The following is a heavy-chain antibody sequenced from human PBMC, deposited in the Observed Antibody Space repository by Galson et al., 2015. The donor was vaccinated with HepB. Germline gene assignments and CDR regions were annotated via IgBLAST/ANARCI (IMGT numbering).Heavy chain of an antibody. CDR1: GFTFSSYA. CDR2: ISYDGSNK. Sequence: SLRLSCAASGFTFSSYAMHWVRQAPGKGLEWVAVISYDGSNKYYADSVKGRFTISRDNSKNTLYLQMNSLRAEDTVVYYCARGGGGGSYYFDYWGQGTLVTVSS. J-gene: IGHJ4*02. V-gene: IGHV3-30-3*01. D-gene: IGHD1-26*01. CDR3: ARGGGGGSYYFDY.